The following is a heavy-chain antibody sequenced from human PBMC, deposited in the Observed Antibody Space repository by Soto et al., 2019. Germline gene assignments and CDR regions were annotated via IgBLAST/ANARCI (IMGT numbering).Heavy chain of an antibody. Sequence: ASVKVSCTASGYTFTGYYIHWVRQARGQGPEWMGWINPNSGGTNYAQKFQGRVTMTRDTSISTAYMELSRLRSDDTAVYYCARHPYYYDSSGYYNWFEPWGQGTLVAVSS. CDR1: GYTFTGYY. CDR2: INPNSGGT. J-gene: IGHJ5*02. CDR3: ARHPYYYDSSGYYNWFEP. D-gene: IGHD3-22*01. V-gene: IGHV1-2*02.